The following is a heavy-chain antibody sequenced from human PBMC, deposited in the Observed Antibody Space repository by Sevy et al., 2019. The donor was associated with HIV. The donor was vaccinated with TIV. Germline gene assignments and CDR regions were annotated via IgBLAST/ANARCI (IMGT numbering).Heavy chain of an antibody. CDR2: IKQDGSEK. Sequence: GGSLRLSCAASGFTFSSYWMSWVRQAPGKGLEWVANIKQDGSEKYYVDSVKGRFTISRDNAKNSLYLQMNSLRAEDTAVYYCAGDLATHPFDYWGQGTLVTVSS. V-gene: IGHV3-7*01. CDR1: GFTFSSYW. D-gene: IGHD5-12*01. CDR3: AGDLATHPFDY. J-gene: IGHJ4*02.